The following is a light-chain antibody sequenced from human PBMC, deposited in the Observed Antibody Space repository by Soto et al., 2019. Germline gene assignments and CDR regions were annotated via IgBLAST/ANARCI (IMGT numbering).Light chain of an antibody. V-gene: IGLV2-8*01. CDR1: SSDVGGYNS. CDR2: EVS. CDR3: SSYAGSNNPYV. Sequence: QSALTQPPSASGSPGQSVTIFCTGTSSDVGGYNSVSWYQQHPGKAPKLMIYEVSKRPSGVPDRFSGSKSGNTASLTVSGLQAEDEADYYCSSYAGSNNPYVFGTGTKVTVL. J-gene: IGLJ1*01.